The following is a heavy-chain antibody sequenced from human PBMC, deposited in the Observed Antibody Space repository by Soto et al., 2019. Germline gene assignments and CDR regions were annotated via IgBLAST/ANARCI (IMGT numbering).Heavy chain of an antibody. Sequence: QITLKESGPALVKPTQALTLTRTISGFSLNTSGVGVGWIRQPPGNALEWLALIYWSDDKRYSPSLKTRLTINEDPSKNQVVLTMTTMDPVDTATYYCARRPPYTNSLDYWGQGTLVTVSS. CDR1: GFSLNTSGVG. CDR3: ARRPPYTNSLDY. J-gene: IGHJ4*02. D-gene: IGHD4-4*01. CDR2: IYWSDDK. V-gene: IGHV2-5*01.